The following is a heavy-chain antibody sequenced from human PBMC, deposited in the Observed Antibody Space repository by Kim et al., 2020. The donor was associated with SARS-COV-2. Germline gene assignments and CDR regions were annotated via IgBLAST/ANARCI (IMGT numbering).Heavy chain of an antibody. D-gene: IGHD3-10*01. Sequence: ASVKVSCKASGYTFTNYGINWGRQAPGQGLDWMGWINTDTGNPTYAQGFTGRFVFSLDTSVSTAYLQISGLKAEDTAMYFCARGGGGSMVWGQGTLVTVSS. J-gene: IGHJ4*02. V-gene: IGHV7-4-1*02. CDR1: GYTFTNYG. CDR3: ARGGGGSMV. CDR2: INTDTGNP.